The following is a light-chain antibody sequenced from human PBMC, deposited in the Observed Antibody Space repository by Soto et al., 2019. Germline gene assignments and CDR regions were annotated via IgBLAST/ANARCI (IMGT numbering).Light chain of an antibody. CDR1: SSDVGSYNL. J-gene: IGLJ1*01. V-gene: IGLV2-23*02. CDR3: CSYAGSSTFVYV. CDR2: EVS. Sequence: QSVLTQPASVSGSPGQSITISCTGTSSDVGSYNLVSWYQQHPGKAPKLMIYEVSKRPSGVSNRFSGSKSGNTASLTISGLQAEDEVDYYCCSYAGSSTFVYVFGTGTKVPS.